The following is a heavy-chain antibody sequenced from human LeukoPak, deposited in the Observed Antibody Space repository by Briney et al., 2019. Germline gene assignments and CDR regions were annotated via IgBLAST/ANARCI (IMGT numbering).Heavy chain of an antibody. J-gene: IGHJ4*02. CDR3: ARSIAVAGGFDY. V-gene: IGHV3-21*01. CDR2: ISSSSSYI. Sequence: PGGSLRLSCAASGFTFSSYSMNWVRQAPGKGLEWVSSISSSSSYIYYADSVKGRFTISRENAKNSLYLQMNSLRAGDTAVYYCARSIAVAGGFDYWGQGTLVTVSS. CDR1: GFTFSSYS. D-gene: IGHD6-19*01.